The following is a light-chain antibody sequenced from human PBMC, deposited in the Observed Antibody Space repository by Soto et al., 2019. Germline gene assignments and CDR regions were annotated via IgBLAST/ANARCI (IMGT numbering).Light chain of an antibody. CDR1: SSDVGSYNL. J-gene: IGLJ1*01. CDR2: EVN. Sequence: QSALTQPASVSGSPGQSVTISRTGTSSDVGSYNLVSWYQQHPGKAPQLMIYEVNERPAGVSNRFSGSKSGNTASLTISGLQAEDEADYYCCSFARSRILFGTGTKVTVL. CDR3: CSFARSRIL. V-gene: IGLV2-23*02.